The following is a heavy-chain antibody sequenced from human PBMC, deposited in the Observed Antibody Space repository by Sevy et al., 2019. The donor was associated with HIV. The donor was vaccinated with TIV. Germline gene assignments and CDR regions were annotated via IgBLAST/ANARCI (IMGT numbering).Heavy chain of an antibody. Sequence: GSLRLSCAASGFTFSKYSMSCVRQPPGKGLEWVSTLSFGCGEINYADSVKGRFTISRDNSKSSVYLQMNNLRPEDTAVYYCAREGCTKPHDYWGQGTLVTVSS. J-gene: IGHJ4*02. V-gene: IGHV3-23*01. CDR1: GFTFSKYS. CDR2: LSFGCGEI. CDR3: AREGCTKPHDY. D-gene: IGHD2-8*01.